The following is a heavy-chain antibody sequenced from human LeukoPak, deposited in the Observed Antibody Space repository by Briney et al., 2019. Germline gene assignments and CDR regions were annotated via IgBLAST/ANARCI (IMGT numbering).Heavy chain of an antibody. D-gene: IGHD4-23*01. CDR3: AKVTPVVASRYYFDY. V-gene: IGHV3-23*01. J-gene: IGHJ4*02. CDR2: ISGSGGST. CDR1: GFTFSSYA. Sequence: PGGSPRLSCAASGFTFSSYAMSWVRQAPGKGLEWVSAISGSGGSTYYADSVKGRFTISRDNSKDTLYLQMNSLRAEDTAVYYCAKVTPVVASRYYFDYWGQGTLVTVSS.